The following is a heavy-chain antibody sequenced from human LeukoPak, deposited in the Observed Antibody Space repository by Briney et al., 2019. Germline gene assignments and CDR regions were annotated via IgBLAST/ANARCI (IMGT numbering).Heavy chain of an antibody. CDR1: GFTFSSYS. CDR2: ISSSSSTI. J-gene: IGHJ4*02. D-gene: IGHD4-11*01. Sequence: GGSLRLSCAASGFTFSSYSMNWVRQAPGKGLEWVSYISSSSSTIYSADSVKGRFTISRDNAKNSLYLQMNSLRAEDTAVYYCARVGNYVPYYFDYWGQGTLVTVSS. CDR3: ARVGNYVPYYFDY. V-gene: IGHV3-48*01.